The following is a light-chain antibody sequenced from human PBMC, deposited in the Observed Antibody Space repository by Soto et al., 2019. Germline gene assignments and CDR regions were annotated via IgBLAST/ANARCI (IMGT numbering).Light chain of an antibody. CDR1: NSNIGNNY. CDR3: GAWDDSLGGSLV. V-gene: IGLV1-47*01. Sequence: QSVLTQSPSASGTPGQRVTISCSGSNSNIGNNYVYWYQQLPGPAPKLLIYADDRRPSGVSDRFSGSKAGTSASLAISGLRSEDEASYSCGAWDDSLGGSLVFGGGTKVTVL. J-gene: IGLJ3*02. CDR2: ADD.